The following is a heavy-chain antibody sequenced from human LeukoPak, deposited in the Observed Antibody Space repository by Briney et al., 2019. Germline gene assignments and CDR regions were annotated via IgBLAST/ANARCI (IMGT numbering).Heavy chain of an antibody. J-gene: IGHJ4*02. V-gene: IGHV4-4*02. CDR2: IYHSGST. D-gene: IGHD1-20*01. Sequence: PSETLSLTCAVSGGSISSNNWWSWVRQPPGKGLEWIGEIYHSGSTNYNPSLKSRVTISVDKSKNQFSLKLSSVTAADTAVYYCARGTYNWNVAVFDYWGQGTLVTVSS. CDR3: ARGTYNWNVAVFDY. CDR1: GGSISSNNW.